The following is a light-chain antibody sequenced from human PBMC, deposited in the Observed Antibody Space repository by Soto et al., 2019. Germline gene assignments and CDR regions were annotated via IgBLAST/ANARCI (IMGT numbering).Light chain of an antibody. CDR2: AAS. V-gene: IGKV1-39*01. CDR1: QSISSY. J-gene: IGKJ4*01. CDR3: QQSYSTLPLT. Sequence: DIQMTQSPSSLSASVGDRVTITCRASQSISSYLNWYQQKPGKAPKLLIYAASSLQSEVPSMFSGSGSGTDFTLTISSLQPEDFATYYCQQSYSTLPLTFGGGTKVEIK.